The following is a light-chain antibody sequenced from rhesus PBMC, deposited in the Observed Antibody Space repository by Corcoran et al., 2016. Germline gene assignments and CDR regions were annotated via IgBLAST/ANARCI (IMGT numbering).Light chain of an antibody. V-gene: IGKV1-25*01. CDR3: QHYYSTPYS. J-gene: IGKJ2*01. CDR1: QGITHD. Sequence: DIQMTQSPSSLSASVGDRVTITCRASQGITHDLAWYQQKPGETPKLLIYEASSLQSGIPSRFSGSGSVTHFTLTISSLQSEEFATYYCQHYYSTPYSFGQGTKVEIK. CDR2: EAS.